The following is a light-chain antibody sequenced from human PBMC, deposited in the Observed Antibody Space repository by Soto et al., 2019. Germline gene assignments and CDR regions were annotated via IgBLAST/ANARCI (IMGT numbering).Light chain of an antibody. V-gene: IGKV3D-20*01. CDR1: QSVSSNY. CDR2: DAS. CDR3: QKYGMSPTT. J-gene: IGKJ5*01. Sequence: EIVLTQSPATLSLSPGERATLSCGASQSVSSNYLVWYQQKPGLAPRLLIYDASTRATGIPDRFSGSVSGTDFPLTISSLEPADFAVYYCQKYGMSPTTFVQGTRLQIK.